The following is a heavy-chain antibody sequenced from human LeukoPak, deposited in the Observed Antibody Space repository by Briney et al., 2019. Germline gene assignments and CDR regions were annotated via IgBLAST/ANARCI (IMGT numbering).Heavy chain of an antibody. CDR1: GFTFSTYS. V-gene: IGHV3-48*04. CDR2: ISSSSNTI. D-gene: IGHD3-22*01. J-gene: IGHJ5*02. Sequence: PGGSLRLSCAASGFTFSTYSIDWVRQAPGKALEWISYISSSSNTIDFADSVKGRFTISRDNARNSVYLQMNSLRAEDTAVYYCARVHTSSYAADLWGQGTLVTVSS. CDR3: ARVHTSSYAADL.